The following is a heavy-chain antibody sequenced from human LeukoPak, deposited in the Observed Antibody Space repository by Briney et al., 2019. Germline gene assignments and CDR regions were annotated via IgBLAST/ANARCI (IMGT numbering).Heavy chain of an antibody. Sequence: PGGSLRLSCAASGFTVRGNYMSWVRQAPGKGLEWVSFIYSGGSTYYADSVKGRFTISRDNAKNTLYLQMNSLRAEDTAVYYCARPGYSSGWYYYFDYWGQGTLVTVSS. CDR2: IYSGGST. D-gene: IGHD6-19*01. V-gene: IGHV3-53*01. CDR1: GFTVRGNY. CDR3: ARPGYSSGWYYYFDY. J-gene: IGHJ4*02.